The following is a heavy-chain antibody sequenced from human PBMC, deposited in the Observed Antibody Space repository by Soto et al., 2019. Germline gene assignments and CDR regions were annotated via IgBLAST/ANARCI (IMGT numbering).Heavy chain of an antibody. V-gene: IGHV3-7*03. CDR2: IKQDGSDK. CDR3: ARERETFNDVWSGYYTGNGMDV. J-gene: IGHJ6*02. D-gene: IGHD3-3*01. CDR1: GFTFSNYW. Sequence: EVQLVESGGGLVQPGGSLRLSCAASGFTFSNYWMSWVRQAPGKGLEWVANIKQDGSDKYYVDSVKGRFTISRDNAKNALYLQMNSLRSEDTAEYFCARERETFNDVWSGYYTGNGMDVWGQGTTVTVSS.